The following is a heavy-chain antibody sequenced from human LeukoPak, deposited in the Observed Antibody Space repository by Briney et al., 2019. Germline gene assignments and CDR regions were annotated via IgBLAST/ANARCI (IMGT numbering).Heavy chain of an antibody. V-gene: IGHV1-2*02. J-gene: IGHJ4*02. CDR2: INPNSGGT. D-gene: IGHD2-2*01. CDR1: GYTFTGYY. Sequence: GASVRVSCKASGYTFTGYYMHGVRQAPGQGLEWMGWINPNSGGTNYAQKFQGRVTMTRDTSISTAYMELSRLRSDDTAVYYCARNLYCSSTSCYGFDYWGQGTLVTVSS. CDR3: ARNLYCSSTSCYGFDY.